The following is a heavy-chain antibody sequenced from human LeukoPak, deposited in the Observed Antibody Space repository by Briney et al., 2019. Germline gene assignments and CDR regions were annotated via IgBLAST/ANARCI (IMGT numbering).Heavy chain of an antibody. Sequence: SGTLSLTCTVSGGSISSYYWTWIRQPAGKGLEGIGRIYPSGSNNYNPSLKSRVTMSVDTSKNQFSLKLSSVTAADTAVYYCARENSGSYREFDYWGQGTLVTVSS. D-gene: IGHD1-26*01. V-gene: IGHV4-4*07. CDR2: IYPSGSN. CDR3: ARENSGSYREFDY. CDR1: GGSISSYY. J-gene: IGHJ4*02.